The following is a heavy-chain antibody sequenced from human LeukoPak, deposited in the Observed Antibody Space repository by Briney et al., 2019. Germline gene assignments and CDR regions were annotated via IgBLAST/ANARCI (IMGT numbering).Heavy chain of an antibody. CDR1: GYTFTNYG. CDR2: ISANSGNT. D-gene: IGHD4-17*01. Sequence: ASVKVSCKTSGYTFTNYGLSWVRQAPGQGLEWPGRISANSGNTNYAQKFQDRVTMTTDTSTSTAYMDLRSLRSDDTAVYYCARDSPIYGDWGQGTLVTVSS. V-gene: IGHV1-18*01. CDR3: ARDSPIYGD. J-gene: IGHJ4*02.